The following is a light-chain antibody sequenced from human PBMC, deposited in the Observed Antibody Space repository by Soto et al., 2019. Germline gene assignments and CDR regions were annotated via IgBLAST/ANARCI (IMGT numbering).Light chain of an antibody. CDR2: AAS. CDR1: QGISSW. CDR3: QQYGSSPRT. Sequence: DIQMTQSPSSVSASVGDRSTLTCRASQGISSWLAWYQQKPGKAPKLLIYAASSLQSGVPSRFSGSGSGTDFTLTISRLEPEDFAVYYCQQYGSSPRTFGPGTKVDIK. J-gene: IGKJ1*01. V-gene: IGKV1-12*01.